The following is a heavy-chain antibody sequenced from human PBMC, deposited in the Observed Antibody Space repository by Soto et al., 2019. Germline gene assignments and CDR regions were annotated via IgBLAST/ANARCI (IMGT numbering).Heavy chain of an antibody. CDR3: AMIASPGQTFCDY. Sequence: QVQLVQSGAEARKPGASVTVSCKASGYAFTNYNIHWVRLAPGHGLQWMGEVNPNRGTAGYAETFQCRGTMSRDPSTWTVYLVRTSPTPEDTATYCCAMIASPGQTFCDYWGQGTLGAVSS. CDR2: VNPNRGTA. CDR1: GYAFTNYN. D-gene: IGHD3-22*01. J-gene: IGHJ4*02. V-gene: IGHV1-46*01.